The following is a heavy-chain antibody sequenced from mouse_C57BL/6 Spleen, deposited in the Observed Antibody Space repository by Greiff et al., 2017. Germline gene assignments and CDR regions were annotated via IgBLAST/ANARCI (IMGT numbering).Heavy chain of an antibody. CDR2: IDPETGGT. J-gene: IGHJ4*01. CDR3: TSSNWDDAMDY. CDR1: GYTFTDYE. V-gene: IGHV1-15*01. D-gene: IGHD4-1*02. Sequence: VQLQQSGAELVRPGASVTLSCKASGYTFTDYEMHWVKQTPVHGLEWIGAIDPETGGTAYNQKFKGKAILTADKSSSTAYMELRSLTSEDSAVYYCTSSNWDDAMDYWGQGTSVTVSS.